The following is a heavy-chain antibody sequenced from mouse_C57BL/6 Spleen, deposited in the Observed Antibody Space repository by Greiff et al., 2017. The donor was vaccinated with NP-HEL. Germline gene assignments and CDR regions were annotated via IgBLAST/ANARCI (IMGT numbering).Heavy chain of an antibody. CDR2: IYPGDGDT. D-gene: IGHD2-3*01. Sequence: QVQLQQSGPELVKPGASVKISCKASGYAFSSSWMNWVKQRPGKGLEWIGRIYPGDGDTNYNGKFKGKATLTADKSSSTAYMQLSSLTSEDSAVYFCANGYYQAWFAYWGQGTLVTVSA. V-gene: IGHV1-82*01. CDR1: GYAFSSSW. CDR3: ANGYYQAWFAY. J-gene: IGHJ3*01.